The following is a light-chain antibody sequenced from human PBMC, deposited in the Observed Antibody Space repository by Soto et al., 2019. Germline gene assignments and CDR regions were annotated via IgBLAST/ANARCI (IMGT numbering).Light chain of an antibody. CDR1: QSVSSSY. CDR2: GAS. Sequence: EVVLTQSPGTLSLSPGGRATLSCRASQSVSSSYLAWYQQKPGQAPRLLIYGASNRATGIPDRFSVSGSGTDFTLTISRLEPEDFAVYYCQQYGSSGTFGQGTKVDIK. CDR3: QQYGSSGT. V-gene: IGKV3-20*01. J-gene: IGKJ1*01.